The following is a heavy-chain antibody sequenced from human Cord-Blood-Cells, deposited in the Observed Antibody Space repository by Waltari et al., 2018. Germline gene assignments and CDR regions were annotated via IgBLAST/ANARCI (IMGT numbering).Heavy chain of an antibody. J-gene: IGHJ4*02. D-gene: IGHD6-13*01. CDR2: IYPGYSDT. Sequence: EVQLVQSGAEVKKPGESLKISCKGSGYSFTSYWIGWVRQMPGKGLEWMGIIYPGYSDTRYSPSFQGQVTISANKSISTAYLQWSSLKASDTAMYYCATASGIAAAVVAFDYWGQGTLVTVSS. CDR3: ATASGIAAAVVAFDY. CDR1: GYSFTSYW. V-gene: IGHV5-51*01.